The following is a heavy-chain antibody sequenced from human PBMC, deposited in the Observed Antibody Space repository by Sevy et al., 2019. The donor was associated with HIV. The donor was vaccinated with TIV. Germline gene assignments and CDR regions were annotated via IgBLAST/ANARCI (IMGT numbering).Heavy chain of an antibody. CDR3: ANAYSGSYSHSYLYALDV. J-gene: IGHJ6*02. Sequence: GGSLRLSCIGSGFSFSYYGIHWVHQSPGKVLDWVALITHDGINEYYADSVKGRFTISRDNSKNTVYLEMNSLRNEDTAIYFCANAYSGSYSHSYLYALDVWGQGTTVTVSS. V-gene: IGHV3-30*18. CDR2: ITHDGINE. D-gene: IGHD1-26*01. CDR1: GFSFSYYG.